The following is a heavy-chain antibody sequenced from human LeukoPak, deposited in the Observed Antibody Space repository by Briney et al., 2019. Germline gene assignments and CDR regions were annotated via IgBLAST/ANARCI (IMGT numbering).Heavy chain of an antibody. D-gene: IGHD3-3*01. J-gene: IGHJ4*02. Sequence: GGSLRLSCAASGFTFSDYYMSWIRQAPGKGLEWVSYISSSGSTIYYADSVKGRFTISRDNSKNTLYLQMNSLRAEDTAVYYCAKRWSGYHSSEVWGQGTLVTVSS. CDR1: GFTFSDYY. CDR3: AKRWSGYHSSEV. CDR2: ISSSGSTI. V-gene: IGHV3-11*04.